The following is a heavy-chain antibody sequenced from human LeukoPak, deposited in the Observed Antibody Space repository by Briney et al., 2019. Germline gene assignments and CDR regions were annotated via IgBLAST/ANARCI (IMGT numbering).Heavy chain of an antibody. J-gene: IGHJ6*02. Sequence: GGSLRLSCAASGFTFDDYAMHWVRHAPGKGLDWVSGISWNSGSIGYADSAKGRFTISRDNAKNSLYLQMNSLRAEDTALYYCARALDYYDSSDYSKYYYGMDVWGQGTTVTVSS. V-gene: IGHV3-9*01. CDR2: ISWNSGSI. CDR1: GFTFDDYA. CDR3: ARALDYYDSSDYSKYYYGMDV. D-gene: IGHD3-22*01.